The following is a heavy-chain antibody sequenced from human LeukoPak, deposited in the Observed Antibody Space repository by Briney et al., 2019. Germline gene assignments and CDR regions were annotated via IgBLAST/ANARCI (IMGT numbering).Heavy chain of an antibody. D-gene: IGHD2-2*01. CDR2: ISSTSGSTI. V-gene: IGHV3-48*04. Sequence: GGSLRLSCAASGFTFSDFWMTWVRQPPGKGLEWVSYISSTSGSTIYYADSVKGRFTISRDNAKNSLYLQMNSLRAEDTAVYYCARRYCSSTSCLLDYWGQGTLVTVSS. CDR3: ARRYCSSTSCLLDY. J-gene: IGHJ4*02. CDR1: GFTFSDFW.